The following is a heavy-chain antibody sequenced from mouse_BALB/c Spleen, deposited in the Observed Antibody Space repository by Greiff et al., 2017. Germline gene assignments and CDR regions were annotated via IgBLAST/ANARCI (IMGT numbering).Heavy chain of an antibody. CDR3: ASQLRSYYFDY. D-gene: IGHD1-1*01. CDR2: ISSGGSYT. J-gene: IGHJ2*01. V-gene: IGHV5-9-3*01. CDR1: GFTFSSYA. Sequence: EVQVVESGGGLVKPGGSLKLSCAASGFTFSSYAMSWVRQTPEKRLEWVATISSGGSYTYYPDSVKGRFTISRDNATNTLYLQMSSLRSEDTAMYYCASQLRSYYFDYWGQGTTLTVSS.